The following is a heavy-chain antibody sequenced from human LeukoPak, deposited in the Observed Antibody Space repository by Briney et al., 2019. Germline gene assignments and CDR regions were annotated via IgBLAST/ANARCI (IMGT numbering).Heavy chain of an antibody. CDR3: AKDSGAYDFWSGYYIHDAFDI. CDR2: ISGSGGST. Sequence: QPGGSLRLSCAASGFTFSSYAMSWVRQPPGKGREWVSAISGSGGSTYYAHSVKGRFTISRDNSKNPLYLQMNSLTAEDTAVYYCAKDSGAYDFWSGYYIHDAFDIWGQGTMVTVSS. J-gene: IGHJ3*02. D-gene: IGHD3-3*01. CDR1: GFTFSSYA. V-gene: IGHV3-23*01.